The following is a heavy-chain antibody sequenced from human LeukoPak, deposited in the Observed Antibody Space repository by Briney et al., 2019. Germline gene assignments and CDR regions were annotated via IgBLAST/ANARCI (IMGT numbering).Heavy chain of an antibody. V-gene: IGHV4-39*01. J-gene: IGHJ4*02. Sequence: PSETLSLTCTVSGGSLSSGIYYWGWIRQPPGKGLEWIGSIYYSGNTYYNPSLKSRGTISVDTSKNQLSLKLNSVTAAGTAVYYCARHVRQQLPPKAFDYWGQGTLVTVSS. D-gene: IGHD6-13*01. CDR1: GGSLSSGIYY. CDR2: IYYSGNT. CDR3: ARHVRQQLPPKAFDY.